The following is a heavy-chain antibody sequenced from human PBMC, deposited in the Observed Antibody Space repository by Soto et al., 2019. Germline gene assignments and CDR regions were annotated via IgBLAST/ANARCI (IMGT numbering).Heavy chain of an antibody. CDR1: GYTFTSYD. D-gene: IGHD6-6*01. J-gene: IGHJ6*03. V-gene: IGHV1-8*01. CDR2: MNPNSGNT. CDR3: ARALIEIIAARPRNYYYMDV. Sequence: GASVKVSCKASGYTFTSYDINWVRQATGQGLEWMGWMNPNSGNTGYAQKFQGRVTMTRNTSISTAYMELSSLRSEDTAVYYCARALIEIIAARPRNYYYMDVWGKGTTVTVSS.